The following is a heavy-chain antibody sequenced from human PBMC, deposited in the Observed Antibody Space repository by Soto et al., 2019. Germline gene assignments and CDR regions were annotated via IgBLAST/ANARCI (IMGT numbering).Heavy chain of an antibody. CDR1: GFTFSDNY. D-gene: IGHD3-10*01. Sequence: QVQLVESGGGLVQPGGSLRLSCAASGFTFSDNYMSWIRQAPGKGLEWVSYISSSGTTIYYAGSVKGRFTISRDNAKNSLYLQMDSLRAEDTAVYYCVRAPYGFTSWFDSWGQGTLVTVSS. CDR2: ISSSGTTI. CDR3: VRAPYGFTSWFDS. J-gene: IGHJ5*01. V-gene: IGHV3-11*01.